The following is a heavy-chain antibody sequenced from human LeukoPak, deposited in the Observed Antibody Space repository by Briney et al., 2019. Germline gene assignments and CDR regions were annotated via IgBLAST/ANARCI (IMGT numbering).Heavy chain of an antibody. Sequence: ASVKVSCKASGYTFTGYYMHWVRQAPGQGLEWMGWINPNSGGTNYAQKFQGRVTMTRDTSISTAYMELSRLRSDDTAVYYCAKDYDTLTGYYSLIDYWGQGTLVTVSS. D-gene: IGHD3-9*01. CDR2: INPNSGGT. CDR3: AKDYDTLTGYYSLIDY. CDR1: GYTFTGYY. V-gene: IGHV1-2*02. J-gene: IGHJ4*02.